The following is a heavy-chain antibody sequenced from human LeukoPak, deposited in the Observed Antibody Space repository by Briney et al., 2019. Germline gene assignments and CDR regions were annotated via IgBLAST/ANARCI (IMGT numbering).Heavy chain of an antibody. V-gene: IGHV3-66*02. J-gene: IGHJ4*02. CDR3: ARAFRTFGVVPPDY. D-gene: IGHD3-3*02. Sequence: GGSLRRSCAASGVTVSSNYMSWVRQAPGKGLEWVSVIYSGGSTYYADSVKGRFTISRDNSKNTLYLQMNSLRAEDTAVYYCARAFRTFGVVPPDYWGQGTLVSVSS. CDR2: IYSGGST. CDR1: GVTVSSNY.